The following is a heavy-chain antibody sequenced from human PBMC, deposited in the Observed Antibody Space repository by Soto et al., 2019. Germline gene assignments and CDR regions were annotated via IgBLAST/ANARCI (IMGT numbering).Heavy chain of an antibody. J-gene: IGHJ4*02. CDR3: AISHLGAMAPFDS. Sequence: GGSLRLSCVASGFSFASYSLSWVRQVPGKGLEWVSTISGSGSATYYADSVKGRFTISRDNSKNTLYVQMHSLTTEDTALYYCAISHLGAMAPFDSWGQGALVTVSS. D-gene: IGHD1-26*01. CDR1: GFSFASYS. V-gene: IGHV3-23*01. CDR2: ISGSGSAT.